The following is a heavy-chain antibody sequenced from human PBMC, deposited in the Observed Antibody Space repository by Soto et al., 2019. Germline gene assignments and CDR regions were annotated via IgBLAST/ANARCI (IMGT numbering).Heavy chain of an antibody. CDR1: GFTFSSYS. Sequence: GGSLRLSCAASGFTFSSYSMNWVRQAPGKGLEWVSSISSSSSYIYYADSVKGRFTSSRDNAKNSLYLQRNSRRAEDTAVYYCARGAGYCSGGSCDAEYYYYYYYMDVWGKGTTVTVSS. CDR3: ARGAGYCSGGSCDAEYYYYYYYMDV. CDR2: ISSSSSYI. J-gene: IGHJ6*03. V-gene: IGHV3-21*01. D-gene: IGHD2-15*01.